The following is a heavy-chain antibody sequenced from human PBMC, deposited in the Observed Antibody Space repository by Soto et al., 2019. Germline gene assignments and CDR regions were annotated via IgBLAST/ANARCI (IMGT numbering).Heavy chain of an antibody. V-gene: IGHV3-15*07. CDR3: TTLGPS. CDR2: VKTKADGGTT. CDR1: GFNFSDAW. Sequence: EVQLVESGGGLVKPGGSLRLSCVDSGFNFSDAWMNWVRQAPGKGLEWVGHVKTKADGGTTDYAASVKGRFIVSRDDSTNTLYLQMNSLKSEDTAVYYCTTLGPSWGQGTQVVVSS. J-gene: IGHJ4*02.